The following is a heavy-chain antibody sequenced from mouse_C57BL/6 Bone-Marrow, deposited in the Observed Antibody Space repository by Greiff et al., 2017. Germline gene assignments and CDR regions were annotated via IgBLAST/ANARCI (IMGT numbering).Heavy chain of an antibody. V-gene: IGHV5-6*01. CDR2: ISSGGSYT. D-gene: IGHD3-3*01. CDR1: GFTFSSYG. CDR3: ARRWDRDFDY. Sequence: EVQRVESGGDLVKPGGSLKLSCAASGFTFSSYGMSWVRQTPDKRLEWVATISSGGSYTYYPDSVKGRFTISRDNAKNTLYLQMSSLKSEDTAMYYCARRWDRDFDYWGQGTTLTVSS. J-gene: IGHJ2*01.